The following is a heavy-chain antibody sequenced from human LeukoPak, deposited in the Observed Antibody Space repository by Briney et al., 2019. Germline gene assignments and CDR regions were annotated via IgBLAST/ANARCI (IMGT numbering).Heavy chain of an antibody. CDR2: IYHSGST. CDR1: GGSISSGGYS. V-gene: IGHV4-30-2*01. D-gene: IGHD4-17*01. J-gene: IGHJ4*02. Sequence: PSETLSLTCAVSGGSISSGGYSWSWIRQPPGEGLEWIGYIYHSGSTYYNPSLKSRVTISVDKSKNQFSLKLSSVTAADTAVYYCARGGDYGDYGFFDYWGQGTLVTVSS. CDR3: ARGGDYGDYGFFDY.